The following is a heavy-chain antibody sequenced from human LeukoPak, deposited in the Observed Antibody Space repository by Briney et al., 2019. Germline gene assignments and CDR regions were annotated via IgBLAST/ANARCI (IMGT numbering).Heavy chain of an antibody. CDR2: MSYSGST. J-gene: IGHJ5*02. D-gene: IGHD6-13*01. CDR1: GGSLTSYY. V-gene: IGHV4-59*01. CDR3: ARNRGGAAAGFDP. Sequence: SETLSLTCTVSGGSLTSYYWSWIRQPPGKGLEWIGHMSYSGSTNYNPSLKSRVTIPLDTPKNQFSLKLSSVTAADTAVYYCARNRGGAAAGFDPWGQGTLVTVSS.